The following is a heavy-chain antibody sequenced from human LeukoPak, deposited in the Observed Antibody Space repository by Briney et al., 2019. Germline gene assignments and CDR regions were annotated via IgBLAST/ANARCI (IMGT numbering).Heavy chain of an antibody. CDR1: GGSISSYY. CDR3: ASSGSGYSGYVPYYYYYMDV. D-gene: IGHD5-12*01. J-gene: IGHJ6*03. CDR2: IYYSGST. Sequence: ETLSRTCTVSGGSISSYYWSWIRQPPGKGLEWIGYIYYSGSTNYNPSLKSRVTISVDASKNQFSLKLSSVTAADTAVYYCASSGSGYSGYVPYYYYYMDVWGKGTTVTISS. V-gene: IGHV4-59*01.